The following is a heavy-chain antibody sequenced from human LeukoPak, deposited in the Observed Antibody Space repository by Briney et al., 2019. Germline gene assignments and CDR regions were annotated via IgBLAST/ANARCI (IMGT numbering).Heavy chain of an antibody. CDR2: ISAYNGNT. D-gene: IGHD2-21*02. J-gene: IGHJ4*02. CDR1: GYTFTSYG. CDR3: ARVGPFYCGGDCYPDY. V-gene: IGHV1-18*01. Sequence: ASVTVSCKASGYTFTSYGISWVRQAPGQGLEWMGWISAYNGNTNYAQKLQGRVTMTTDTSTSTAYMEPRSLRSDDTAVYYCARVGPFYCGGDCYPDYWGQGTLVTVSS.